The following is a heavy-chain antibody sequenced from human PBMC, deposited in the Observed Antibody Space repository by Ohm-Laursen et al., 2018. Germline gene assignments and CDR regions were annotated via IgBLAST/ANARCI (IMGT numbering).Heavy chain of an antibody. V-gene: IGHV4-34*01. CDR2: INHSRST. D-gene: IGHD6-19*01. Sequence: TLSLTCTVSGGSISSYYWSWIRQPPGKGLEWIGEINHSRSTKYNSSFKSRVTISVDTSKNQFSLKLSSVTAADTAVYYCARGFSGWWGRIDYWGQGILVTVSS. CDR1: GGSISSYY. CDR3: ARGFSGWWGRIDY. J-gene: IGHJ4*02.